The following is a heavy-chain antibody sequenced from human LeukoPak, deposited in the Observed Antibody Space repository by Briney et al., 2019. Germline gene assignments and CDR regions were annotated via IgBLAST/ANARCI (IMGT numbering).Heavy chain of an antibody. V-gene: IGHV4-4*07. CDR2: IYTSGNT. J-gene: IGHJ4*02. CDR1: GGSISGYY. D-gene: IGHD6-13*01. CDR3: ARVTSSWYFDD. Sequence: SETLSLTCTVSGGSISGYYWSWIRQPAGKGLEWIGRIYTSGNTNYSPSLKSRVTMSVDTSNNQFSLKLNSVSAADTAVYYCARVTSSWYFDDWGQGTLVTVSS.